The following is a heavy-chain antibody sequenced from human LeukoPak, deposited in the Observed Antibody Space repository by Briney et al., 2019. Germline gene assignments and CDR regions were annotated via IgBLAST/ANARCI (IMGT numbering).Heavy chain of an antibody. Sequence: AETLSLTCAVYGYSLNNHYGLWIRQTPGRGLEWIGEIIPPGSTNSHPSLKRPLTLSLDTSTNPFYLKLSSVTAADTAVYYCARGPAAVHPWGQGTLVTVSS. CDR1: GYSLNNHY. V-gene: IGHV4-34*12. J-gene: IGHJ5*02. D-gene: IGHD6-13*01. CDR2: IIPPGST. CDR3: ARGPAAVHP.